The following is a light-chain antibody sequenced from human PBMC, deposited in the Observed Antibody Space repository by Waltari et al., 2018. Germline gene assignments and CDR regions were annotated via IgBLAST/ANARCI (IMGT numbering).Light chain of an antibody. CDR3: QQYNSWPPKYT. Sequence: VMTQSPATLSVSPGERATLSCRASQFVRSNLAWYQQKPGQAPRLLIYDASTRAAGIPGRFSGSGSGTEFTLTISSLQSEDVAVYYCQQYNSWPPKYTFGQGTKLEIK. CDR1: QFVRSN. V-gene: IGKV3-15*01. CDR2: DAS. J-gene: IGKJ2*01.